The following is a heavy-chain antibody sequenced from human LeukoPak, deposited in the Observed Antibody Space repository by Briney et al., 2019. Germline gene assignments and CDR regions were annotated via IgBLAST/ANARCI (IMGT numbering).Heavy chain of an antibody. CDR3: ARRMAAAGTGGGDY. V-gene: IGHV3-33*01. D-gene: IGHD6-13*01. J-gene: IGHJ4*02. CDR1: GFTFSDYG. Sequence: GRSLRLSCATSGFTFSDYGMHWVRQAPGKGLEWVAVIWYDGSNKYYADSVKGRFTVSRDNSENTLYLQMNSLRAEDTAVYYCARRMAAAGTGGGDYWGQGTLVTVSS. CDR2: IWYDGSNK.